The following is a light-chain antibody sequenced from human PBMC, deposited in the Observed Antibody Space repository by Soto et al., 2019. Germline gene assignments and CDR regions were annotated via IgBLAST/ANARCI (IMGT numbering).Light chain of an antibody. Sequence: SSSLTPPPSVSLAPGRTAAITCGGDNIGNINVHWYQQRPGQAPILVVYNDDDRPSGIPARFSGSNSGNTATLTISRVEAGDEADYYCQVWHRRSDHYVFGTGTKVTVL. V-gene: IGLV3-21*02. CDR3: QVWHRRSDHYV. CDR2: NDD. J-gene: IGLJ1*01. CDR1: NIGNIN.